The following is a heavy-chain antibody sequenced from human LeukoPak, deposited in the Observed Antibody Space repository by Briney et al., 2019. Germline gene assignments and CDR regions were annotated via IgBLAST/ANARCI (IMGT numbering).Heavy chain of an antibody. Sequence: SETLSLTCTVSGGSISSSSYYWGWIRQPPGKGLEWIGSIYYSGSTNYNPSLKSRVTIPVDTSKNQFSLKLSSVTAADTAVYYCTRMQYQLLGWFDPWGQGTLVTVSS. J-gene: IGHJ5*02. CDR1: GGSISSSSYY. D-gene: IGHD2-2*01. CDR3: TRMQYQLLGWFDP. V-gene: IGHV4-39*07. CDR2: IYYSGST.